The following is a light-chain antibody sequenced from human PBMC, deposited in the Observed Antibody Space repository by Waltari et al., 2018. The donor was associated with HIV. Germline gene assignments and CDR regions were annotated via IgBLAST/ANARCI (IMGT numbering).Light chain of an antibody. J-gene: IGLJ2*01. Sequence: SYELTQPPSVSVSPGQTASITCSGDQLGDKYACWYQQKPGQSPVLVIYQENKLPSGIPERFSGSNSGNAATLTISGTQAIDEADYYCQAWDSSTVVFGGGTKLTVL. V-gene: IGLV3-1*01. CDR3: QAWDSSTVV. CDR2: QEN. CDR1: QLGDKY.